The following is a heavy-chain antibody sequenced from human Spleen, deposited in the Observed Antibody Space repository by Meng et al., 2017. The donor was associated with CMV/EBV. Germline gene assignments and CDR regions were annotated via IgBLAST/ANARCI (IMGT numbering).Heavy chain of an antibody. J-gene: IGHJ4*02. Sequence: SETLSLTCAVSGGSIGSTTYYWTWIRQPPGKGLEWIGNIYYKGTTYYNPSLKSRVTISVDTSKNQFSLKLSSVTAADTAVYYCARRYCISASCYRGFDYWGQGTLVTVSS. V-gene: IGHV4-39*07. CDR3: ARRYCISASCYRGFDY. CDR1: GGSIGSTTYY. CDR2: IYYKGTT. D-gene: IGHD2-2*02.